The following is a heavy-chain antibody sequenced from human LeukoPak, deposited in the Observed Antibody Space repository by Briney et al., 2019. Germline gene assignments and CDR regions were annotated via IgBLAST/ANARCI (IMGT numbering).Heavy chain of an antibody. Sequence: SETLSLTCTVSGGSISSSSSYWGWIRQPPGKGLEWIGSIYYSGSTYYNPSLKSRVTISVDTSKNHFSLKLSSVTAADTAVYYLAKRGIVGPSTSDSWGQGTLVTVSS. D-gene: IGHD2-2*01. J-gene: IGHJ4*02. CDR1: GGSISSSSSY. V-gene: IGHV4-39*01. CDR2: IYYSGST. CDR3: AKRGIVGPSTSDS.